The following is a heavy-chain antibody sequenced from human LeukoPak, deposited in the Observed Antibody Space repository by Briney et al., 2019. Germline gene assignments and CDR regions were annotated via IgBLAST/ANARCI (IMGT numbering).Heavy chain of an antibody. Sequence: GGSLRLSCAASGFTFNYAWMSWVRQVPGKGLEWVGQTVSEIDGGTTDYATPVKGRFTTSRDDSKSTLYLQMNSLKIEDTAVYYCTTDEDWNYARKDVWGQGATVIVSS. V-gene: IGHV3-15*04. CDR1: GFTFNYAW. D-gene: IGHD1-7*01. J-gene: IGHJ6*02. CDR3: TTDEDWNYARKDV. CDR2: TVSEIDGGTT.